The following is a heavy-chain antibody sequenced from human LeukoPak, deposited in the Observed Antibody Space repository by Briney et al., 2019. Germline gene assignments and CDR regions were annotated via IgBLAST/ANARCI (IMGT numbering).Heavy chain of an antibody. CDR3: ARWGSIAVARFDY. CDR2: IYYTGST. J-gene: IGHJ4*02. CDR1: GGSISSYY. V-gene: IGHV4-59*01. Sequence: SETLSLTCTVSGGSISSYYWSWIRQPPGEGLEWIGYIYYTGSTNYNPSLTSRVNISVDTSKNQFSLNLTSVTAADTAVYYCARWGSIAVARFDYWGQGTLVTVSS. D-gene: IGHD6-6*01.